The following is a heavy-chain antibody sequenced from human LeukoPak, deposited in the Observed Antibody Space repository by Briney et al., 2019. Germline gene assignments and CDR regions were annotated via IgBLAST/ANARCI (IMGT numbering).Heavy chain of an antibody. J-gene: IGHJ6*02. D-gene: IGHD1-14*01. CDR2: ISSSGSTI. CDR3: AREGTSEGYYYYGMDV. Sequence: GGSLRLSCAASGFTFSSYEMNWVRQAPGKGLEWVSYISSSGSTIYYADSVKGRFTISRDNAKNSLYLQMNSLRAEDTTVYYCAREGTSEGYYYYGMDVWGQGTTVTVSS. CDR1: GFTFSSYE. V-gene: IGHV3-48*03.